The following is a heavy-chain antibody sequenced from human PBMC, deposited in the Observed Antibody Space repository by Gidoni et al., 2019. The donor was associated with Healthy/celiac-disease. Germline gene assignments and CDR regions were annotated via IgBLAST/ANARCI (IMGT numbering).Heavy chain of an antibody. CDR1: GGSISSSSYY. V-gene: IGHV4-39*01. CDR3: ASPGGVQDAFDI. CDR2: IYYSGST. D-gene: IGHD3-16*01. Sequence: QLQLQESGPGLVTPSETLSLTCTVSGGSISSSSYYWGWIRQPPGKGLEWIGSIYYSGSTYYNPSLKSRVTISVDTSKNQFSLKLSSVTAADTAVYYCASPGGVQDAFDIWGQGTMVTVSS. J-gene: IGHJ3*02.